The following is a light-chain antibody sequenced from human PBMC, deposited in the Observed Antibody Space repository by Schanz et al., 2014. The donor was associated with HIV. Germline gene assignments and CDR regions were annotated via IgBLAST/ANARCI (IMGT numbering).Light chain of an antibody. CDR2: GAD. V-gene: IGKV1-39*01. Sequence: DIQMSQSPSSLSASVGDRVTITCRAGQSIASYLNWYQQNPGEAPNLLIYGADGLQSGVPTRFSGSGSGTDFTLTITSLQPGDFATYYCQQSYPAPYTFGQGTKLEIK. CDR1: QSIASY. J-gene: IGKJ2*01. CDR3: QQSYPAPYT.